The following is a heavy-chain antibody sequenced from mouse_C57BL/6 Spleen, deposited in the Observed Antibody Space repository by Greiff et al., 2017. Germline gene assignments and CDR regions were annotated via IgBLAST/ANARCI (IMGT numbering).Heavy chain of an antibody. J-gene: IGHJ4*01. D-gene: IGHD2-5*01. CDR1: GFTFSSYT. Sequence: EVQGVESGGGLVKPGGSLKLSCAASGFTFSSYTMSWVRQTPEKRLEWVATISGGGGNTYYPASVKGRFTISRDHAKNTLYLQMSSVRSEDTALYCCARHAYESNYVPYYYAMDYWGQGTSVTVSS. CDR3: ARHAYESNYVPYYYAMDY. V-gene: IGHV5-9*01. CDR2: ISGGGGNT.